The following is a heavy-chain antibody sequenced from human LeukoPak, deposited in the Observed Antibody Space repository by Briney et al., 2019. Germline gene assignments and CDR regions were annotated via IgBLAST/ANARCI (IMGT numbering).Heavy chain of an antibody. V-gene: IGHV4-61*02. CDR1: GGSISSGSYY. J-gene: IGHJ4*02. CDR3: ACLHDYGDYRREYYFDY. Sequence: SETLSLTCTVSGGSISSGSYYWSWIRQPAGKGLEWIGRIYTSGSTNYNPSLKSRVTISVDTSKNQFSLKLSSVTAADTAVYYCACLHDYGDYRREYYFDYWGQGTLVTVSS. D-gene: IGHD4-17*01. CDR2: IYTSGST.